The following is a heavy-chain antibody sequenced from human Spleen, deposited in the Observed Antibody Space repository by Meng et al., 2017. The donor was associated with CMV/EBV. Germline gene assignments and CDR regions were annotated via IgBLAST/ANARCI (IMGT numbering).Heavy chain of an antibody. J-gene: IGHJ4*02. D-gene: IGHD5-18*01. CDR2: IIPILGVA. CDR1: GGTFSTYG. CDR3: ARVERGYSYGNFDY. Sequence: SVKVSCKTSGGTFSTYGITWVRQAPGQGLEWMGGIIPILGVANYAQKFQGRVTITADKSTSTVYMELSSLRSEDTAVYYCARVERGYSYGNFDYWGQGTLVTVSS. V-gene: IGHV1-69*10.